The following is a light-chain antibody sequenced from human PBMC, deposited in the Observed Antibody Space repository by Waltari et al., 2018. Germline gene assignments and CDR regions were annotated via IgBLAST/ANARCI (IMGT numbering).Light chain of an antibody. CDR1: QTVGSSS. CDR3: QQHGTLPAT. CDR2: RAS. Sequence: EIVLTQSPGTASLSPGERVPLSCRASQTVGSSSLAWYQQKPGQAPRLVIYRASRRATGIPDRFSGSGSGTDFILTISRLEPEDFAVYYCQQHGTLPATFGQGTKAEIK. V-gene: IGKV3-20*01. J-gene: IGKJ1*01.